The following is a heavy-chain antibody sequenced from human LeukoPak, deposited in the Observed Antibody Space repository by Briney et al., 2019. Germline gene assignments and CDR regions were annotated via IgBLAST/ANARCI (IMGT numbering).Heavy chain of an antibody. D-gene: IGHD6-19*01. V-gene: IGHV3-53*01. Sequence: GGSLRLSCAASGLTVSSNYMSWVRQAPGKGLEWVSVIYSGGSTYYADSVKGRFTISRDNSKNTLYLQMNSLRAEDTAVYYCAREESSGWYNYWGQGTLVTVSS. CDR1: GLTVSSNY. CDR2: IYSGGST. CDR3: AREESSGWYNY. J-gene: IGHJ4*02.